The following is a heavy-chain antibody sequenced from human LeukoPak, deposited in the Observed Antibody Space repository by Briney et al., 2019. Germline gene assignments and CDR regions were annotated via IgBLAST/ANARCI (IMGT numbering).Heavy chain of an antibody. CDR1: GFTFRNYV. Sequence: GGSLGLSCAASGFTFRNYVIHWVRQAPGKRLEWVAVTSSDLNVKLYADSVKGRFTISRDNSRSTLYLQMNSLRPEDTAIYYCAREGYYGSGSPPSLYFDYWGQGTLVTVSS. CDR3: AREGYYGSGSPPSLYFDY. J-gene: IGHJ4*02. CDR2: TSSDLNVK. V-gene: IGHV3-30-3*01. D-gene: IGHD3-10*01.